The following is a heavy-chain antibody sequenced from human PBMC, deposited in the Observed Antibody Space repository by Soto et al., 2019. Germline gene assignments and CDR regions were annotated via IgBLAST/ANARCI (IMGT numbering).Heavy chain of an antibody. D-gene: IGHD5-18*01. CDR3: ARDAIYNSYGPYFDY. Sequence: ALVPVSCKASGYTFTGYYIHWVRQAPGQGLEWTGWINTNSGGTNYAQDFQGWVTMTRDTSINTAYMELSRLRSDDTAVYYCARDAIYNSYGPYFDYWGQGALVTVSS. J-gene: IGHJ4*02. CDR1: GYTFTGYY. V-gene: IGHV1-2*04. CDR2: INTNSGGT.